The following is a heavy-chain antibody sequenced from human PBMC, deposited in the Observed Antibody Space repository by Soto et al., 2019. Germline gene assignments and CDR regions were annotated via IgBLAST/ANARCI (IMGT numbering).Heavy chain of an antibody. D-gene: IGHD6-13*01. J-gene: IGHJ4*02. Sequence: GGSLRLSCAASGFTFSSYAMSWVRQAPGKGLEWVSAISGSGGSTYYADSVKGRFTISRDNSKNTLYLQMNSLRAEDTAVYYCAKDLRGGRFLGSSWYYFDYWGQGTLVTVSS. CDR2: ISGSGGST. CDR3: AKDLRGGRFLGSSWYYFDY. V-gene: IGHV3-23*01. CDR1: GFTFSSYA.